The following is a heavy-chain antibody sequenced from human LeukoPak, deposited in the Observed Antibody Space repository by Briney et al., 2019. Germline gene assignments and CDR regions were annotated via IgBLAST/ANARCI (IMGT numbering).Heavy chain of an antibody. CDR3: ARESWLVAGPDY. CDR1: GGSISSGGYY. V-gene: IGHV4-30-2*01. Sequence: SETLSLTCTVSGGSISSGGYYWSWIRQPPGKGLEWIGYIYHSGSTYYNPSLKSRVTISVDTSKNQFSLKLSSVTAADTAVYYCARESWLVAGPDYWGQGTLVTVSS. J-gene: IGHJ4*02. CDR2: IYHSGST. D-gene: IGHD6-19*01.